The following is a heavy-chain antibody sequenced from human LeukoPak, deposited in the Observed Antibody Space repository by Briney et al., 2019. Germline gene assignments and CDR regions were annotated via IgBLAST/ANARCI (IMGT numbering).Heavy chain of an antibody. D-gene: IGHD3-22*01. CDR2: IKQDGSEK. J-gene: IGHJ4*02. CDR3: ARGGWLPDY. CDR1: GFTFSRYW. V-gene: IGHV3-7*01. Sequence: QPGGSLRLSCAASGFTFSRYWMSWVRQAPGKGLEWVANIKQDGSEKYYVDSVKGRFTISRDNAKNSLYLQTNSLRAGDTAVYYCARGGWLPDYWGQGTLVTVSS.